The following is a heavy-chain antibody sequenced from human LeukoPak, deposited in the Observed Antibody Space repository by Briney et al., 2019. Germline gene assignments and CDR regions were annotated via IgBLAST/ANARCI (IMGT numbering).Heavy chain of an antibody. CDR2: IYYSGST. D-gene: IGHD3-9*01. Sequence: SETLSLTCTVSGGSISSSSYYWGWIRQPPGKGLEWIGSIYYSGSTYYNPSLKSRVTISVDTSKNQFSLKLSSVTAADTAVYYCARVVRDPSDYDILTGYYAIDYWGQGTLVTVSS. CDR3: ARVVRDPSDYDILTGYYAIDY. V-gene: IGHV4-39*07. CDR1: GGSISSSSYY. J-gene: IGHJ4*02.